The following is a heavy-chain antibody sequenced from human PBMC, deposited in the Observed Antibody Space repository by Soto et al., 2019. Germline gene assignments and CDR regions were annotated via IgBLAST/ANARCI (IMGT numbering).Heavy chain of an antibody. CDR3: TRSLGYCSGGSCYR. D-gene: IGHD2-15*01. CDR1: GFTFSGSA. J-gene: IGHJ4*02. V-gene: IGHV3-73*01. CDR2: IRSKANSYAT. Sequence: GGSLRLSCAASGFTFSGSAMHWVRQASGKGLEWVGRIRSKANSYATAYAASVEGRFTISRDDSKNTAYLQMNSLKTEDTAVYYCTRSLGYCSGGSCYRWGQGTLVTVSS.